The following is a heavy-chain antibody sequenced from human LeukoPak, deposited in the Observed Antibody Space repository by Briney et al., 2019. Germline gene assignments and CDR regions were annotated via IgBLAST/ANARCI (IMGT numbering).Heavy chain of an antibody. CDR3: ARDAGGYSSSSGDY. CDR2: ISSTSSNI. V-gene: IGHV3-21*01. D-gene: IGHD6-6*01. J-gene: IGHJ4*02. CDR1: GFTFSNYN. Sequence: PGGSLRLSCAASGFTFSNYNMNWVRQAPGKGLEWVSSISSTSSNIYYAGSVKGRFTTSRDNAKNSLYLQMNSLRAEDTAVYYCARDAGGYSSSSGDYWGQGTLVTVSS.